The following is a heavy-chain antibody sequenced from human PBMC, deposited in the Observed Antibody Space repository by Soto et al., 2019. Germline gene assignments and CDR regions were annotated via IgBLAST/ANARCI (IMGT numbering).Heavy chain of an antibody. V-gene: IGHV1-18*01. J-gene: IGHJ4*02. CDR3: ARDLRGRDGVHMAY. D-gene: IGHD3-10*01. Sequence: KLQGRVTMTTDTSTSTAYMELRSLRSDDTAVYYCARDLRGRDGVHMAYWGQGTLVTVSS.